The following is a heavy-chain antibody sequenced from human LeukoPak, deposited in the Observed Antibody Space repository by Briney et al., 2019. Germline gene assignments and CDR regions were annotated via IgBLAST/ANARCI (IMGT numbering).Heavy chain of an antibody. Sequence: SGTLSLTCAVSGGSISNNNWWTWVRQPPGKGLEWIGEIYHSGITNYNPPLKSRVPISVDRSKSQFSLKLSSVTAADTAVYYCARDLGSGYYIDYWGQGTLVTVSS. CDR1: GGSISNNNW. D-gene: IGHD3-22*01. J-gene: IGHJ4*02. V-gene: IGHV4-4*02. CDR3: ARDLGSGYYIDY. CDR2: IYHSGIT.